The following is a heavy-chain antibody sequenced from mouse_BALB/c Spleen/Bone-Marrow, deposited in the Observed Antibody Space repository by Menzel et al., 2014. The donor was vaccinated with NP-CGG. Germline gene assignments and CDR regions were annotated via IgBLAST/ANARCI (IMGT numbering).Heavy chain of an antibody. CDR1: GYTFXSYW. CDR3: ARWLLRYYAMDD. J-gene: IGHJ4*01. CDR2: IDPSDSYT. V-gene: IGHV1-69*02. D-gene: IGHD2-3*01. Sequence: VKLVESGAELVKPGASVKLSCKASGYTFXSYWMHWVKQRPGQGLEWIGEIDPSDSYTNYNQKFKGKATLTVDKSSSTAYMQLSSLTSEDSAVYFCARWLLRYYAMDDWGQGTSVTVSS.